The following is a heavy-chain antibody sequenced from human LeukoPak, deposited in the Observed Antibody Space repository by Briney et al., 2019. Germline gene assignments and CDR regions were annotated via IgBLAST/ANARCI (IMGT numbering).Heavy chain of an antibody. J-gene: IGHJ4*02. Sequence: GGSLRLSCAASGFTFSSYSMNWVRQAPGKGLEWVSSISSSSSYIYYADSVKGRFTISRDNAKNSLYLQMNSLRAEDTAVYYCARGGHGSGSYYNAYWGQGTLVTVSS. V-gene: IGHV3-21*01. CDR3: ARGGHGSGSYYNAY. CDR1: GFTFSSYS. CDR2: ISSSSSYI. D-gene: IGHD3-10*01.